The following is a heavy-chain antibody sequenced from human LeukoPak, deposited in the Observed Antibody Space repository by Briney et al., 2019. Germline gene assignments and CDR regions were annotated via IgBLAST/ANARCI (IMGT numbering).Heavy chain of an antibody. CDR2: IKEDGNEK. D-gene: IGHD3-22*01. Sequence: GGSLRLSCAASGLTFGSYWMIWVRQAPGKGLEWVANIKEDGNEKHYVDSVKGRFTVARDNAKNSLFLQMNSLRAEDAAIYYCSSGSHMDVWGKGTTVSVSS. CDR1: GLTFGSYW. V-gene: IGHV3-7*01. J-gene: IGHJ6*03. CDR3: SSGSHMDV.